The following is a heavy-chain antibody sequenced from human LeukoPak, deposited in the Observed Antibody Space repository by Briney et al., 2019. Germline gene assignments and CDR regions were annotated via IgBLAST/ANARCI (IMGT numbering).Heavy chain of an antibody. D-gene: IGHD2-21*02. V-gene: IGHV1-2*02. Sequence: ASVKVSCKASGYTFTGYYMHWVRQAPGQGLEWMGWINPNSGGTNYAQKFQGRVTMTRDTSISTAYMELSRLRSDDTAVYYCVREHIVVVTAGFDYWGQGTLVTVSS. CDR3: VREHIVVVTAGFDY. CDR1: GYTFTGYY. CDR2: INPNSGGT. J-gene: IGHJ4*02.